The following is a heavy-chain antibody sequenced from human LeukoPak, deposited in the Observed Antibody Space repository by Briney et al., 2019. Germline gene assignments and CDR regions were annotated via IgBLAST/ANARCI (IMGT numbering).Heavy chain of an antibody. V-gene: IGHV3-7*01. D-gene: IGHD1-26*01. CDR1: GFTFDDYA. Sequence: GRSLRLSCAASGFTFDDYAMHWVRQAPGKGLEWVANIKQDGSEKYYVDSVKGRFTISGDNAKNSLYLQMNSLRAEDTAVYYCARTIVGATGVDYWGQGTLVTVSS. CDR3: ARTIVGATGVDY. CDR2: IKQDGSEK. J-gene: IGHJ4*02.